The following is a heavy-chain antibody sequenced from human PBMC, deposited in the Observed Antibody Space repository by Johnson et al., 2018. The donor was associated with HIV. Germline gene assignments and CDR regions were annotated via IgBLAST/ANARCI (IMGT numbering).Heavy chain of an antibody. CDR2: IYSGGST. D-gene: IGHD3-3*01. V-gene: IGHV3-66*02. J-gene: IGHJ3*02. CDR1: GFTVSSNY. CDR3: AKGGPLFVDAFDI. Sequence: VQLVESGGGLVQPGGSLRLSCAASGFTVSSNYMSWVRQAPGKGLEWVSVIYSGGSTYYADSVKGRFTISRDNSKNTLYLQMNSLRAEDTALYYCAKGGPLFVDAFDIWGLGTMVTVSS.